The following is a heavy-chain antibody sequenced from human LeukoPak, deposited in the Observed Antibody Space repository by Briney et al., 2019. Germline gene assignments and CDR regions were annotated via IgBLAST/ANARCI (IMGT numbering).Heavy chain of an antibody. V-gene: IGHV1-8*01. J-gene: IGHJ5*02. CDR1: GYTFTSYD. CDR3: ARGRLIQLWLRWGFDP. CDR2: MNPNSGNT. D-gene: IGHD5-18*01. Sequence: ASVKVSCKASGYTFTSYDINWVRQATGQGLEWMGWMNPNSGNTGYAQKFQGRVTMTRNTSISTAYMELSSLRSEDTAVYYCARGRLIQLWLRWGFDPWGQGTLVTVSS.